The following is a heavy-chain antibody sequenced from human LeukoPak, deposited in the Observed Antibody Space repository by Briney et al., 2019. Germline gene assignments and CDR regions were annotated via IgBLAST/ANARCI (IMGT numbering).Heavy chain of an antibody. CDR3: AKSVEGYCSGGSCYSYYYYMDV. Sequence: PSETLSLTCTVSGGSVTDYYWSWIRNSPGKGLEWIGYIYYTGTNYNPSLKSLVTISVDTSKNQCSLKQSSVTAADTAVYYCAKSVEGYCSGGSCYSYYYYMDVWGKGTTVTVSS. CDR2: IYYTGT. D-gene: IGHD2-15*01. CDR1: GGSVTDYY. J-gene: IGHJ6*03. V-gene: IGHV4-59*02.